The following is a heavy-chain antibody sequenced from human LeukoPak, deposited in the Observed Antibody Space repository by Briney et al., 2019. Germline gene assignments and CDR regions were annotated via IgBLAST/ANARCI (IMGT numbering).Heavy chain of an antibody. CDR1: GFTFSSYA. J-gene: IGHJ4*02. D-gene: IGHD2-2*03. Sequence: GGSLRLSCAASGFTFSSYAMSWVRQAPGKGLEWVSAISGNGGSPYYADSVKGRFTISRDNSKNTLYLQMNSLRAEDTALYYCAKHGYCSGISCFFDFWGQGTLVTVSS. V-gene: IGHV3-23*01. CDR3: AKHGYCSGISCFFDF. CDR2: ISGNGGSP.